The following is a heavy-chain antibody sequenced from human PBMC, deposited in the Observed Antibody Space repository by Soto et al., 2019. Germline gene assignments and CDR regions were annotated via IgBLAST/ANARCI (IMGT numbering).Heavy chain of an antibody. CDR2: INHSGST. D-gene: IGHD3-3*01. CDR1: GGSFSGYY. Sequence: SETLSLTCAVYGGSFSGYYWSWIRQPPGKGLEWIGEINHSGSTNYIPSLKSRVTISVDTSKNQFSLKLSSVTAADTAVYYCARGQVLRFLEWPNHDAFDIWGQGTMVTVSS. CDR3: ARGQVLRFLEWPNHDAFDI. J-gene: IGHJ3*02. V-gene: IGHV4-34*01.